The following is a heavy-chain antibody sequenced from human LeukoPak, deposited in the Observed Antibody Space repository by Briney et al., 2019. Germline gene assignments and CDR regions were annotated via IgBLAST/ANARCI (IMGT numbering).Heavy chain of an antibody. CDR2: IHDSGST. V-gene: IGHV4-59*08. CDR3: ARLDAAAGRYLQFFY. CDR1: GGSISNYY. Sequence: SETLSLTCTVSGGSISNYYWSWIRQSPEKGLEWIGYIHDSGSTNYNPSLKSRVTISVDTSKNQFSLKLSPVTAADTAVYYCARLDAAAGRYLQFFYWGQGTLVTVSP. D-gene: IGHD5-24*01. J-gene: IGHJ4*02.